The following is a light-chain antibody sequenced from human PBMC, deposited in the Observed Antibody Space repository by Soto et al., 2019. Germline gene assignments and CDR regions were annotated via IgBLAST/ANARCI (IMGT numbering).Light chain of an antibody. CDR1: QSVLYSSNNKNF. V-gene: IGKV4-1*01. Sequence: DIVMTQSPDSLAVSLGERATINCKSSQSVLYSSNNKNFLAWYQQKPGQPPKMLIHWASTRESGVPDRFSGSGSGTDFTLTISNLQAEDVAVYYCHQYYRPPLTFGGGTKVEIK. CDR2: WAS. CDR3: HQYYRPPLT. J-gene: IGKJ4*01.